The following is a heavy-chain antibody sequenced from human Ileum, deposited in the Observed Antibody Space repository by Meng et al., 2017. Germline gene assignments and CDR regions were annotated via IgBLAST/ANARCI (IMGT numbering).Heavy chain of an antibody. D-gene: IGHD4-23*01. CDR3: ARDTVGTTLGDY. Sequence: QVQLVQSGAEVKKPGASVKVSCKASGYIFTRYGIGWVRQAPGQGLEWMGWISAYSGNTKYAQKLRGRVTMTTDTSTSTAYMELRNLRSDDTAVYYCARDTVGTTLGDYWGQGTLVTVSS. CDR2: ISAYSGNT. V-gene: IGHV1-18*01. CDR1: GYIFTRYG. J-gene: IGHJ4*02.